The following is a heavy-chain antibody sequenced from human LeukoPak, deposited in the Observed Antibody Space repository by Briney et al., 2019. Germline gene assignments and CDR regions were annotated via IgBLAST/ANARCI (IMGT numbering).Heavy chain of an antibody. CDR1: GYTSTRYW. CDR3: ARRGINSPFDS. CDR2: IYPDDSET. J-gene: IGHJ4*02. D-gene: IGHD3-3*02. V-gene: IGHV5-51*01. Sequence: GESLKISCKGSGYTSTRYWIGWVRQMPGKGLEWMGIIYPDDSETRYRPSFQGQVTISADKSINTAYLQWNSLKASDTAMYYCARRGINSPFDSWGQGTLVTVSS.